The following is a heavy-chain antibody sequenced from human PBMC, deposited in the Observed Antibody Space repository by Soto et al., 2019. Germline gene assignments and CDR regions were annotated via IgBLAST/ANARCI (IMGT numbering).Heavy chain of an antibody. CDR1: GFTFSSYS. CDR2: ISSSSSYI. CDR3: AGGFLDIVVVPAAKWLAA. J-gene: IGHJ5*02. D-gene: IGHD2-2*03. Sequence: PGGSLRLSCAASGFTFSSYSMNWVRQAPGKGLEWVSSISSSSSYIYYADSVKGRFTISRDNAKNSLYLQMNSLRAEDTAVYYSAGGFLDIVVVPAAKWLAAWGQGTLVTVSS. V-gene: IGHV3-21*01.